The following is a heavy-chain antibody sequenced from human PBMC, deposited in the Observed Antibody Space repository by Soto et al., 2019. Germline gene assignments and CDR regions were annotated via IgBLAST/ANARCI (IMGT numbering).Heavy chain of an antibody. CDR1: GGSIITDTYK. Sequence: SETLSLTCRVSGGSIITDTYKWGWVRQSPGKGLEWLGSVFYSGSYSYNPSLKGRITFSVDTSKNQFSLMLTSVTAADTAAYYCVRGKGYYGFHDFWGQGALVTVSS. J-gene: IGHJ4*02. CDR3: VRGKGYYGFHDF. V-gene: IGHV4-39*01. CDR2: VFYSGSY. D-gene: IGHD3-3*01.